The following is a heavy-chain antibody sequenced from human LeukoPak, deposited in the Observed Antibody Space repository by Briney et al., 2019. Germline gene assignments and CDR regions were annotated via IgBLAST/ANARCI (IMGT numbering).Heavy chain of an antibody. CDR3: ARDSRTVAGTGVDY. V-gene: IGHV1-18*01. Sequence: GASVKVSCKASVYTFSSYGFSWLRQAPGQGLEWMGWISAYNGNTNYARKLQGRVTMTTDTSTSTAYMEVRSLRSDDTAVYYCARDSRTVAGTGVDYWGQGTLVTVSS. D-gene: IGHD6-19*01. J-gene: IGHJ4*02. CDR1: VYTFSSYG. CDR2: ISAYNGNT.